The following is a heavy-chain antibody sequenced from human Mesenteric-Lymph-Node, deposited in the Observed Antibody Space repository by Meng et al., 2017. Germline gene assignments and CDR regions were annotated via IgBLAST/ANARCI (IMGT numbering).Heavy chain of an antibody. CDR1: GGSICSGGYY. Sequence: REPAPGLVNPSQTRSLTCTGSGGSICSGGYYWSWIRQHPGKGLEWIGYIYYSGSTYYNPSLKSRVTISIDTSKNQFSLKLSSVTAADTAVYYCARAEYYNWFNPWGQGTLVTVSS. J-gene: IGHJ5*02. CDR3: ARAEYYNWFNP. V-gene: IGHV4-30-4*08. D-gene: IGHD1-14*01. CDR2: IYYSGST.